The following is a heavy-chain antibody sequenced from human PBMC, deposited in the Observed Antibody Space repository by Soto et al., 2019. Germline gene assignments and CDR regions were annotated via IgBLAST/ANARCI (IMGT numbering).Heavy chain of an antibody. V-gene: IGHV4-39*07. CDR3: ARESAAAGSGLADY. CDR1: GGSISSGSYY. CDR2: IYYSGST. D-gene: IGHD6-13*01. Sequence: SETLSLTCTVSGGSISSGSYYWGWIRQPPGKGLEWIGSIYYSGSTNYNPSLKSRVTISVDTSKNQFSLKLSSVTAADTGVYYCARESAAAGSGLADYWGQGTLVTVSS. J-gene: IGHJ4*02.